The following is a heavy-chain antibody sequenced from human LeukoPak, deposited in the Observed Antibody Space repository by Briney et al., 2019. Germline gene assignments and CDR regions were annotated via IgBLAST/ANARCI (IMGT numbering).Heavy chain of an antibody. Sequence: GASVKVSCKASGYTFTSYGISWVRQAPGQGLEWMGGIIPIFGTANYAQKFQGRVTITADKSTSTAYMELSSLRSEDTAVYYCASLYCSSTSCPNDYWGQGTLVTVSS. D-gene: IGHD2-2*01. CDR3: ASLYCSSTSCPNDY. CDR2: IIPIFGTA. J-gene: IGHJ4*02. CDR1: GYTFTSYG. V-gene: IGHV1-69*06.